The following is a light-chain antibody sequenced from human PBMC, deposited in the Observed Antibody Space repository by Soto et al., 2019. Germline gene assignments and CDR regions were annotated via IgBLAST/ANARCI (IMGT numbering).Light chain of an antibody. V-gene: IGKV3-11*01. J-gene: IGKJ1*01. Sequence: EIVLTQSPATLSLSPGERATLSCRASQSVSSYLAWYQQKPGQAPRRLIYDASNRATGIPARFSGSGYGTDFTLNISSLEPEEFAVYYCQQRSNWPWTVGKGTKVEIK. CDR1: QSVSSY. CDR2: DAS. CDR3: QQRSNWPWT.